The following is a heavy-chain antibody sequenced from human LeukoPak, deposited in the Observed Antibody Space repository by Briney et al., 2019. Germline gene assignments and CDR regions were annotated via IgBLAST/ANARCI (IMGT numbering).Heavy chain of an antibody. CDR1: GFTFSSYA. Sequence: PGGSLRLSCAASGFTFSSYAMSWVRQAPGKGLEWVSAISGSGSSTYYADSVKGRFTISRDNSKNTLYLQMNSLRAEDTAVYYCATTQWLVDAFDIWGQGTMVTVSS. CDR2: ISGSGSST. V-gene: IGHV3-23*01. CDR3: ATTQWLVDAFDI. J-gene: IGHJ3*02. D-gene: IGHD6-19*01.